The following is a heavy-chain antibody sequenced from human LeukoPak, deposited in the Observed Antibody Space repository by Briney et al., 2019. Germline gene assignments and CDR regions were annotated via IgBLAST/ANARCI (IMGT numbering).Heavy chain of an antibody. V-gene: IGHV4-34*01. CDR2: INHSGST. J-gene: IGHJ4*02. Sequence: PSETLPLTCAVYGGSFSGYYWSWIRQPPGKGLEWIGEINHSGSTNYNPSLKSRVTISVDTSKNQFSLKLSSVTAADTAVYYCARGQNYSSGWYGGDYWGQGTLVTVSS. CDR3: ARGQNYSSGWYGGDY. D-gene: IGHD6-19*01. CDR1: GGSFSGYY.